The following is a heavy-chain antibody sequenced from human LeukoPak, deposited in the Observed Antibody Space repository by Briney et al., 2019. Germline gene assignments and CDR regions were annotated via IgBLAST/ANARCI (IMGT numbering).Heavy chain of an antibody. CDR2: INPSGGST. CDR3: ARDLGQWLAP. V-gene: IGHV1-46*01. J-gene: IGHJ5*02. Sequence: ASVKVSCKASGYTFTSYYMHWVRQAPGQGLEWMGIINPSGGSTSYAQKFQGRVTMTTDTSTSTAYMELRSLRSDDTAVYYCARDLGQWLAPWGQGTLVTVSS. CDR1: GYTFTSYY. D-gene: IGHD6-19*01.